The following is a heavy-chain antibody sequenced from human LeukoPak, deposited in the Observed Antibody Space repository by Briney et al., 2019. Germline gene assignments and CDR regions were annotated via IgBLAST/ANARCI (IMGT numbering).Heavy chain of an antibody. CDR2: ISWDGGST. CDR3: ARGIFTFGGVIANFDY. CDR1: GFTFDDYA. V-gene: IGHV3-43D*04. D-gene: IGHD3-16*02. J-gene: IGHJ4*02. Sequence: GGSLRLSCAASGFTFDDYAMHWVRQAPGKGLEWVSLISWDGGSTYYADSVKGRFTISRDNSKNSLYLQMNSLRAEDTAVYYCARGIFTFGGVIANFDYWGQGTLVTVSS.